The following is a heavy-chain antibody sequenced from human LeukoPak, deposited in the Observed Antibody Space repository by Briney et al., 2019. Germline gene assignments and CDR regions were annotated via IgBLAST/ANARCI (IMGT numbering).Heavy chain of an antibody. Sequence: PSETLSLTCAVYGGSFSGYYWSWIRQPPGKGLEWIGEINHSGSTNYNPSLKSRVTISVDTSKNQFSLKLSSVTAADTAVYYCARGRKISYGHRRGAFDIWGKGTTVTVSS. CDR3: ARGRKISYGHRRGAFDI. CDR1: GGSFSGYY. J-gene: IGHJ6*04. D-gene: IGHD5-18*01. CDR2: INHSGST. V-gene: IGHV4-34*01.